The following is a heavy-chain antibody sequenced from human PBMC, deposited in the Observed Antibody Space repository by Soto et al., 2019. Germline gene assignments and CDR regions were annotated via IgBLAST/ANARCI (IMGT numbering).Heavy chain of an antibody. CDR3: ARGYCSSIGCSDYFDN. D-gene: IGHD2-2*01. J-gene: IGHJ4*02. CDR2: SNPTTGGT. CDR1: GYNFPGNY. Sequence: ASVKVSCKASGYNFPGNYMHWVRQAPGQGLAWMAWSNPTTGGTRYAQKFQGRVTMTWDTSVSKAYLEVSRLTSDDTAMSYCARGYCSSIGCSDYFDNWGQGTLVTVSS. V-gene: IGHV1-2*02.